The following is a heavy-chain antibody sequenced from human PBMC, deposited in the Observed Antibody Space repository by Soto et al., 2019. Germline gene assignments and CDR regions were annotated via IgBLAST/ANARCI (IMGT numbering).Heavy chain of an antibody. D-gene: IGHD3-10*01. CDR2: ISYSSSSI. Sequence: EVQLVESGGGLVQPGGSLRLSCAASGFTFSSYSMNWVRQAPGKGLEWISYISYSSSSIQYADSVKGRFTISRDNAKNSLYLQRSSLRDEDTAVSYCARAGAGTGYWGQGTLVTVAS. V-gene: IGHV3-48*02. J-gene: IGHJ4*02. CDR3: ARAGAGTGY. CDR1: GFTFSSYS.